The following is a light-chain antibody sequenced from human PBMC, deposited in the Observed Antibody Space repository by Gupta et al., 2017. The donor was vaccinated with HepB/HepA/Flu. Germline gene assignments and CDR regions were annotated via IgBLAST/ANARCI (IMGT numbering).Light chain of an antibody. Sequence: YKLTQPPSVSVSPGQTVTITCSGDKMGEKYATWYQQRAGQSPMLVIYQDKKRASGIPERFSGSNSGNTATLTISGTQPMDEADYYCQAWDSYSVLFGGGTKLTVL. CDR2: QDK. J-gene: IGLJ2*01. CDR1: KMGEKY. CDR3: QAWDSYSVL. V-gene: IGLV3-1*01.